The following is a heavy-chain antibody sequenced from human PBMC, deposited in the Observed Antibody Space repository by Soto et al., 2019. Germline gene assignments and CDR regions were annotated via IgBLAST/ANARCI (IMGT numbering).Heavy chain of an antibody. D-gene: IGHD2-8*01. CDR1: GGSVSSDDYS. Sequence: QVQLQESGPGLVKPSQTLSVTCTVSGGSVSSDDYSWSWIRQHPGKGLEGIGYIRDSGRTYYNPSREGRVTISVDTSKNQFSLRLRSVTAADTAVYYCARAMANYFDYWGQGTLVTASS. CDR2: IRDSGRT. CDR3: ARAMANYFDY. V-gene: IGHV4-31*03. J-gene: IGHJ4*02.